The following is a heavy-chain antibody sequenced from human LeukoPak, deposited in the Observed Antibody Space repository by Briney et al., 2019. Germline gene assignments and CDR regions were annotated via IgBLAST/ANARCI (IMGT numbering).Heavy chain of an antibody. J-gene: IGHJ4*02. Sequence: PGGSLRLSCAASGFTFSSYAMHWVRQAPGKGLEWVAVISHDGTNKYYADSVKGRLTISRDNSKNSLYLQMNGLRAEDTAVYYCARASRGFSYGYLDYWGQGTLVTVSS. V-gene: IGHV3-30-3*01. D-gene: IGHD5-18*01. CDR3: ARASRGFSYGYLDY. CDR2: ISHDGTNK. CDR1: GFTFSSYA.